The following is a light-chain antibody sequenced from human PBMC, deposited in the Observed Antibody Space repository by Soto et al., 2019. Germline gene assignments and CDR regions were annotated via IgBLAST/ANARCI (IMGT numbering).Light chain of an antibody. CDR3: QQYGSSLWT. Sequence: IVLTQSPGTLSLSPGERATLSCRASKSVSSSYLAWYQQKPCQAPRLLIYGASSRATGIPDRFSGSGSGTDFTRTISRLEPEDFAVYYWQQYGSSLWTLGQRTKVEIK. CDR1: KSVSSSY. J-gene: IGKJ1*01. CDR2: GAS. V-gene: IGKV3-20*01.